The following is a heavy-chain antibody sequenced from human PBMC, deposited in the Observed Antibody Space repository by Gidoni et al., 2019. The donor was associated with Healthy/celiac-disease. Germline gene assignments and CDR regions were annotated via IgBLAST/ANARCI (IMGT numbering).Heavy chain of an antibody. Sequence: QVQLVESGGGVVQPGRSLRLSCAAAGFTFSSYGMHWVRQATGKGLEWVAVVWDDVSNKYYADAVKGRFTISRDNSKNTLYLQMNSLRAEDTAVYYCARAHRYAYHYFDYWGQGTLVTVSS. V-gene: IGHV3-33*01. CDR1: GFTFSSYG. CDR3: ARAHRYAYHYFDY. D-gene: IGHD3-16*01. J-gene: IGHJ4*02. CDR2: VWDDVSNK.